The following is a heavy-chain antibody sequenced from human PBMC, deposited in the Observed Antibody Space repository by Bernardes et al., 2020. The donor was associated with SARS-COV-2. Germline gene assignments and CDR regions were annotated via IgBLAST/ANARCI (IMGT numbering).Heavy chain of an antibody. CDR3: ARQRAYSSSPVYYYYGMDV. CDR1: GYSFTSYW. CDR2: IYPGDSDT. V-gene: IGHV5-51*01. D-gene: IGHD6-13*01. Sequence: GASLKISCKGSGYSFTSYWIGWVRQMPGKGLEWMGIIYPGDSDTRYSPSFQGQVTISADKSISTAYLQWSSLKASDTAMYYCARQRAYSSSPVYYYYGMDVWGQGTTVTVSS. J-gene: IGHJ6*02.